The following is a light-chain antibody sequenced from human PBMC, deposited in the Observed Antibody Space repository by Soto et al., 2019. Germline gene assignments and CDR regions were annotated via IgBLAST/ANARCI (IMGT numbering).Light chain of an antibody. J-gene: IGKJ5*01. CDR1: QSVSSY. CDR3: QQRSNWTPIT. CDR2: DAS. V-gene: IGKV3-11*01. Sequence: EIVLTQSPATLSLSPGERATLSCRASQSVSSYLAWYQQKPGQAPRLLIYDASTRATGIPARFSGSGSGTDFTLTISSLEPEDFAVYYWQQRSNWTPITFGQGTRLEIK.